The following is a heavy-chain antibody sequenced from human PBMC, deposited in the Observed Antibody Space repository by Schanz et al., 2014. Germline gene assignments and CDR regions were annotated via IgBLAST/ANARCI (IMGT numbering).Heavy chain of an antibody. J-gene: IGHJ6*02. V-gene: IGHV3-11*06. CDR2: ISHNTFYT. D-gene: IGHD5-18*01. Sequence: QVQLVESGGGLVKPGGSLRLSCAASGFTFTDYYISWIRQAPGMGLEWVSYISHNTFYTDYADSVKGRFTISRDNAKNSVYLQMNTLRAEDTAIYFCARDVYRSGRPFDLWGQGTTVTVSS. CDR3: ARDVYRSGRPFDL. CDR1: GFTFTDYY.